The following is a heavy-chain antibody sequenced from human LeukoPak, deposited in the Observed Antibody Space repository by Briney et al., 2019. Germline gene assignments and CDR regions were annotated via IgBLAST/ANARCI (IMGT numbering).Heavy chain of an antibody. CDR3: ARESRYSYGESFFDY. CDR1: GGTFSSYA. CDR2: IMPIFGTA. J-gene: IGHJ4*02. D-gene: IGHD5-18*01. V-gene: IGHV1-69*06. Sequence: ASVKVSCKASGGTFSSYAISWVRQAPGQGLEWMGGIMPIFGTANYAQKFQGRVTITADKSTSTAYMELSSLRSEDTAVYYCARESRYSYGESFFDYWGQGTLVTVSS.